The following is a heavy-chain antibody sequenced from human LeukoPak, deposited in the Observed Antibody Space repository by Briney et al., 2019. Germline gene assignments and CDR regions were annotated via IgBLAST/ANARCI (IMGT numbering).Heavy chain of an antibody. CDR1: GGSINSSSYY. V-gene: IGHV4-39*01. D-gene: IGHD6-19*01. CDR2: VYYSGST. CDR3: ARFGYSTGWYNY. J-gene: IGHJ4*02. Sequence: SETLSLTCTVSGGSINSSSYYWGWIRQPPGKGLEWIGNVYYSGSTYYNPSLKSRVTIPVDTSKNQFSLKLNSVTAADTAVYYCARFGYSTGWYNYWGQGTLVTVSS.